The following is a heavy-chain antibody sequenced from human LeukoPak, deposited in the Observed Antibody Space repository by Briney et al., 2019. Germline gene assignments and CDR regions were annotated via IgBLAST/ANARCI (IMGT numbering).Heavy chain of an antibody. CDR2: IYYSGYT. J-gene: IGHJ4*02. Sequence: SETLSLTCTVSGASITNYYWSWIRQPPGKGLEWIGYIYYSGYTVYNPSLKSRLTISIDTSKNQFSLKLSSVTAADTAVYFCARIRYNSGYKADFDYWGQGTLVTVSS. D-gene: IGHD5-24*01. CDR3: ARIRYNSGYKADFDY. V-gene: IGHV4-59*08. CDR1: GASITNYY.